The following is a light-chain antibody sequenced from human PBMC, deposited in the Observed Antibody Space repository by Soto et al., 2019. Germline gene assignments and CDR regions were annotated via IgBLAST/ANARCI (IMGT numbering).Light chain of an antibody. CDR3: QTWGAGIVI. Sequence: QSVLTQSPSASASLGASVKLTCTLSSGHSNYAIAWHQQQPEQGPRYLVKLNRDGSHSKGDGIPNRFSGSSSGAERYLTSSRLQSEDEADYCCQTWGAGIVIFGGGTEVTVL. V-gene: IGLV4-69*01. CDR1: SGHSNYA. J-gene: IGLJ2*01. CDR2: LNRDGSH.